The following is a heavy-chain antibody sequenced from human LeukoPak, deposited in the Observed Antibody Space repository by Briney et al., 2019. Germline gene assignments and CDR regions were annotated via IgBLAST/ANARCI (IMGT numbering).Heavy chain of an antibody. Sequence: GGSLRLSCAASGFTFSSYAMSWVRQAPGKGLEWVSAISGSGGSTYYAGSVKGRFTISRDNSKNTLYLQMNSLRAEDTAVYYCAKRWSPTSYYFDYWGQGTLVTVSS. CDR2: ISGSGGST. CDR3: AKRWSPTSYYFDY. CDR1: GFTFSSYA. V-gene: IGHV3-23*01. D-gene: IGHD2-15*01. J-gene: IGHJ4*02.